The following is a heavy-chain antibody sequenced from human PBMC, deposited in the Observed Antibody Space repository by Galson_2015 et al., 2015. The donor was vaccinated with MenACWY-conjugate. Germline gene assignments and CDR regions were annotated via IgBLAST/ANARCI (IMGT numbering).Heavy chain of an antibody. J-gene: IGHJ4*02. Sequence: ETLSLTCTVSGGSISSSSYYWGWIRQPPGKGLEGIGRIYYSGSTYYNPSLKSRVTISEDTSKNQFSLKLSSVTAADPAVYYCARDQEGVAMVRGHFDYWGQGTLVTVSS. CDR2: IYYSGST. D-gene: IGHD3-10*01. CDR3: ARDQEGVAMVRGHFDY. V-gene: IGHV4-39*07. CDR1: GGSISSSSYY.